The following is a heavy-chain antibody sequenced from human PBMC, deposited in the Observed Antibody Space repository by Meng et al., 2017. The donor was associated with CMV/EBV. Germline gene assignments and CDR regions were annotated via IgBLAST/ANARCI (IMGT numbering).Heavy chain of an antibody. D-gene: IGHD2-21*01. J-gene: IGHJ6*02. CDR2: ISGSGGST. V-gene: IGHV3-23*01. Sequence: GGSLRLSCAASGFTFSSYAMSWVRQAPGKGLEWVSAISGSGGSTYYADSVKGRFTISRDNSKNTLYLQMNSLRAEDTAVYYCYTVAPSIPGYGMDVWGQGTTVTVSS. CDR1: GFTFSSYA. CDR3: YTVAPSIPGYGMDV.